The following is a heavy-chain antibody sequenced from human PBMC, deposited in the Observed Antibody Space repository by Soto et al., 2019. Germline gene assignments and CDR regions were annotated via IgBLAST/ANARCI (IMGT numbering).Heavy chain of an antibody. J-gene: IGHJ4*02. CDR2: INHSGST. Sequence: SETLSLTCAVYGGSFSRYYWSWFRQPPGKGLEWIGEINHSGSTNYNPSLKSRVTISVDTSKNQFSLKLSSVTAADTAVYYCARRYGSGIDRVGALTPFDDWGLGTLVSV. D-gene: IGHD3-10*01. V-gene: IGHV4-34*01. CDR3: ARRYGSGIDRVGALTPFDD. CDR1: GGSFSRYY.